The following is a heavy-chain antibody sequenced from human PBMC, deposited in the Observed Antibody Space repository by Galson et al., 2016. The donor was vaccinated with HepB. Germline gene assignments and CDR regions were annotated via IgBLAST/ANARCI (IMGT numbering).Heavy chain of an antibody. Sequence: SETLSLTCTVSGGSISSFYWSWIRQPPGKGLEWIGYLFNSGSTNYSPSLESRVTISVNTSKNQFSLTLGSLTAADTAVYYCARSRSFFGAHDLYWYFDLWGRGTLVTVSS. CDR1: GGSISSFY. J-gene: IGHJ2*01. CDR2: LFNSGST. D-gene: IGHD3-16*01. CDR3: ARSRSFFGAHDLYWYFDL. V-gene: IGHV4-59*01.